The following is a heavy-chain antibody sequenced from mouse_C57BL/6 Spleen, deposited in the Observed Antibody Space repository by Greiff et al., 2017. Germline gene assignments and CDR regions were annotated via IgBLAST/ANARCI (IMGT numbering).Heavy chain of an antibody. CDR1: GFSLTSYG. CDR2: IWRGGST. CDR3: AKNEDTTVDWYFDV. J-gene: IGHJ1*03. Sequence: VQGVESGPGLVQPSQSLSITCTVSGFSLTSYGVHWVRQSPGKGLEWLGVIWRGGSTDYNAAFMSRLSITKDNSKSQVFFKMNSLQADDTAIYYCAKNEDTTVDWYFDVWGTGTTVTVSS. V-gene: IGHV2-5*01. D-gene: IGHD1-1*01.